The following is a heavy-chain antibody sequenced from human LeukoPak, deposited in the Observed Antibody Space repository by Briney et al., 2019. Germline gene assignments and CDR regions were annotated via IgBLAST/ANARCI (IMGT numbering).Heavy chain of an antibody. Sequence: SVNVSCKASGYTVTGFDMQAVRQAPGRGGEGMGWFNPNRGDTNYAQKFQGRFPMTSDTSISAAYLELSRLRADDTAVYYCARGPEPEDDYVWGSDHLGFVYWGEGSLVTVSS. V-gene: IGHV1-2*02. D-gene: IGHD3-16*02. CDR1: GYTVTGFD. J-gene: IGHJ4*02. CDR3: ARGPEPEDDYVWGSDHLGFVY. CDR2: FNPNRGDT.